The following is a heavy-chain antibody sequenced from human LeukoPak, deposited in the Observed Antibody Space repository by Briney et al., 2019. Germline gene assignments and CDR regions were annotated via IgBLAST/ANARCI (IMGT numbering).Heavy chain of an antibody. CDR1: GYTFTGYY. J-gene: IGHJ4*02. CDR3: APRKYGSGSYYRD. D-gene: IGHD3-10*01. CDR2: INPNSGGT. Sequence: ASVKVSYKASGYTFTGYYMHWVRQAPGQGLEWMGWINPNSGGTNYAQKFQGRVTMTRDTSISTAYMELSRLRSDDTAVYYCAPRKYGSGSYYRDWGQGTLVTVSS. V-gene: IGHV1-2*02.